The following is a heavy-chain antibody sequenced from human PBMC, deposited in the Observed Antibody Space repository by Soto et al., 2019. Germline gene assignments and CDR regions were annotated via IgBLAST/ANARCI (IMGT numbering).Heavy chain of an antibody. CDR2: ISHSGST. V-gene: IGHV4-59*01. Sequence: PSETLSLTCTVSGGSISSYYWSWIRQPPGKGLEWIGYISHSGSTTYTPSLESRVTMSGDTSKNQFSLKLSSVTAADTAVYYCARGTTNSNYFDSWGQGTLVTV. D-gene: IGHD2-8*01. J-gene: IGHJ4*02. CDR1: GGSISSYY. CDR3: ARGTTNSNYFDS.